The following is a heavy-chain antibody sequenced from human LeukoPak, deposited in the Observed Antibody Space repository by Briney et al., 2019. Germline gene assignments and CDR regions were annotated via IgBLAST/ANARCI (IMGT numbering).Heavy chain of an antibody. Sequence: GGSLRLSCAASGSIFSFYCMHWVRQAPGKGLMWVSRICPDGTGISYADSVKARFTTSRDNAKNTVYLQMNSLREEDTAVYYCVRDFRSADYWGQGTLVTVSS. V-gene: IGHV3-74*01. CDR1: GSIFSFYC. CDR2: ICPDGTGI. J-gene: IGHJ4*02. CDR3: VRDFRSADY.